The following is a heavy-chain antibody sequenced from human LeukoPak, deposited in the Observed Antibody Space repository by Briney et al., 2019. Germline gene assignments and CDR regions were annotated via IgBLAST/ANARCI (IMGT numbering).Heavy chain of an antibody. V-gene: IGHV3-23*01. CDR2: ISGSGGST. D-gene: IGHD3-3*01. CDR3: AKGNYDFWSGEAYYFDY. CDR1: GFTFSSYA. J-gene: IGHJ4*02. Sequence: PGGSLRLSCAASGFTFSSYAMSWVRQAPGKGLEWVSAISGSGGSTYYADSVKGRFTISRDNSKNTLYLQMNSLRAEDKAVYYCAKGNYDFWSGEAYYFDYWGQGTLVTVSS.